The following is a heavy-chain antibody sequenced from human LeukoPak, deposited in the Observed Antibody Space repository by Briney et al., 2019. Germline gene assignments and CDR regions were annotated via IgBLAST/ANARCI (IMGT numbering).Heavy chain of an antibody. Sequence: GGSLRLSCAASGFTFSSYSMNWVRQAPGKGLEWVSSISSSSSYIYYADSVKGRFTISRDNAKNSLYLQMNSLRAEDTAVYYCASSAFYGDYVIDYWGQGTLVTVSS. CDR1: GFTFSSYS. CDR3: ASSAFYGDYVIDY. J-gene: IGHJ4*02. D-gene: IGHD4-17*01. CDR2: ISSSSSYI. V-gene: IGHV3-21*01.